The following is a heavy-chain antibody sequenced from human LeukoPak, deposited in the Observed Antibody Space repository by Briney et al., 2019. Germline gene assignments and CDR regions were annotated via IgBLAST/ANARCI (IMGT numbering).Heavy chain of an antibody. CDR3: ARDLGDVGATNWFDP. CDR1: GYTFTSYD. CDR2: MNPNSGNT. Sequence: ASVKVSCKASGYTFTSYDINWVRQATGQGLEWMGWMNPNSGNTGYAQKFQGRVTMTRDMSTSTVYMELSSLRSEDTAVYYCARDLGDVGATNWFDPWGQGTLVTVSS. D-gene: IGHD1-26*01. J-gene: IGHJ5*02. V-gene: IGHV1-8*01.